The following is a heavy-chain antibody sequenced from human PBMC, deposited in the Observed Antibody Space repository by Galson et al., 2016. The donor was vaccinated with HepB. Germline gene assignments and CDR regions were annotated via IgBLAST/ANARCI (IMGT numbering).Heavy chain of an antibody. J-gene: IGHJ6*03. CDR3: AKGTTTYYYFYMDV. V-gene: IGHV3-33*06. D-gene: IGHD1-26*01. CDR2: VWYDGSNI. CDR1: GFTFSSYG. Sequence: SLRLSCAASGFTFSSYGMHWVRQAPGKGLEWVAFVWYDGSNIIYGDSAKGRFTISRDNSKNTLYLQMNSLRVEDTATYYCAKGTTTYYYFYMDVWGKGTTVTVSS.